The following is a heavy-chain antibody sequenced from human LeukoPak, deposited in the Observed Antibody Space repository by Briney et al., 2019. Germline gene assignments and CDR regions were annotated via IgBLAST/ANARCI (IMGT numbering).Heavy chain of an antibody. J-gene: IGHJ4*02. CDR1: GFTFSSYA. Sequence: LTGRSLRLSCAASGFTFSSYAMHWVRQAPGKGLERVAVISYDGSNKYYADSVKGRFTISRDNSKNTLYLQMNSLRAEDTAVYYCARSRVTADFDYWGQGTLVTVSS. CDR3: ARSRVTADFDY. V-gene: IGHV3-30*04. D-gene: IGHD2-21*02. CDR2: ISYDGSNK.